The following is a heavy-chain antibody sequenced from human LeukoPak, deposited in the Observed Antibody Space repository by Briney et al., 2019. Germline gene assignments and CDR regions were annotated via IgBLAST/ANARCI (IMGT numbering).Heavy chain of an antibody. Sequence: GASVKVSCKASGYTFTSYYMHWVRQAPGQGLEWMGIINPSGGSTSYAQKLQGRVTMTRDTSTSTVYMELSSLRSEDTAVYYCARVEGYGSGSYTFDYWGQGTLVTVSS. CDR2: INPSGGST. D-gene: IGHD3-10*01. V-gene: IGHV1-46*01. CDR3: ARVEGYGSGSYTFDY. J-gene: IGHJ4*02. CDR1: GYTFTSYY.